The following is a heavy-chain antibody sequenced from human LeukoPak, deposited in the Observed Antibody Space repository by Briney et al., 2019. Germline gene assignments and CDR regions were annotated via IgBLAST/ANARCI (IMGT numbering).Heavy chain of an antibody. V-gene: IGHV3-48*01. CDR2: ISTAITTT. D-gene: IGHD2-2*01. CDR1: GFPFSNNP. CDR3: ARDGGKGYEIDY. Sequence: PGGSLRLSCVVSGFPFSNNPMNWVRQAPGKGLEWVSYISTAITTTYYAESVKGRFTISRDNAKNSLYLQMNSLRVEDTAVYHCARDGGKGYEIDYWGQGTLVTVSS. J-gene: IGHJ4*02.